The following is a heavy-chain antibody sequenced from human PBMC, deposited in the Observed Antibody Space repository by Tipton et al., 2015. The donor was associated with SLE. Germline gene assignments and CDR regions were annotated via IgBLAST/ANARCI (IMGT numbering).Heavy chain of an antibody. D-gene: IGHD6-6*01. J-gene: IGHJ6*03. V-gene: IGHV4-61*02. CDR3: ARAEGYSTSVDYYYYMDV. CDR1: GGSIRSGTYY. Sequence: GLVKPSQTLSLTCTVSGGSIRSGTYYWSWIRQPAGKGLEWIGRIYSSGRTNYNPSLRSRVTISVDTSKNQFSLNLSSVTAADTAVYYCARAEGYSTSVDYYYYMDVWGKGATVTVSS. CDR2: IYSSGRT.